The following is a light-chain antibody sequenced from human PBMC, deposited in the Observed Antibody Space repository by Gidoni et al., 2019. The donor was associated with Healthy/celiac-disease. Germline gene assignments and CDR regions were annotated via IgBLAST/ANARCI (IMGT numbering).Light chain of an antibody. CDR3: QSYDSSLSGSLV. J-gene: IGLJ3*02. V-gene: IGLV1-40*01. CDR2: GNS. Sequence: QSVLTQPPSVSWAPGQRVTISCTGSSSNIGAGYDVNWYQQLPGTAPKLLIYGNSNRPSGVPDRFSGSKSGTSASLAITGLQAEDEADYYCQSYDSSLSGSLVFGGGTKLTVL. CDR1: SSNIGAGYD.